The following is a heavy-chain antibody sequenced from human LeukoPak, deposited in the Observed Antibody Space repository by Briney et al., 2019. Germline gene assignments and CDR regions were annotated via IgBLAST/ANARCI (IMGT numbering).Heavy chain of an antibody. V-gene: IGHV1-69*06. CDR1: GGTFSSYA. J-gene: IGHJ6*04. Sequence: SVKVSRKASGGTFSSYAISWVRQAPGQGLEWMGGIIPIFGTANYAQKFQGRVTITADKSTSTAYMELSSLRSEDTAVYYCARAPWVTTIYYYYGVDVWGKGTTVTVSS. CDR2: IIPIFGTA. D-gene: IGHD4-17*01. CDR3: ARAPWVTTIYYYYGVDV.